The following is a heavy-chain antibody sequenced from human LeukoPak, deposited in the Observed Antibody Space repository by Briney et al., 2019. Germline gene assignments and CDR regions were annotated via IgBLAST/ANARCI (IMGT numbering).Heavy chain of an antibody. CDR3: ARGALGGADAFDI. D-gene: IGHD2-15*01. Sequence: ASVKVSCKASRYTFTGYYMHWVRQAPGQGLEWMGWINPNSGGTNYAQRFQGRVTMTRDTSISTAYMELSRLRSDDTAVYYCARGALGGADAFDIWGQGTMVTVSS. CDR1: RYTFTGYY. CDR2: INPNSGGT. V-gene: IGHV1-2*02. J-gene: IGHJ3*02.